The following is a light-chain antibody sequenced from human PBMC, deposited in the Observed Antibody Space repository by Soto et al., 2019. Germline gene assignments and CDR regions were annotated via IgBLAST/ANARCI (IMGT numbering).Light chain of an antibody. Sequence: IQLTQSPSSLSASVGDRVTITCRASQGITTYLAWYQQKPGRAPQLLISAASTLQSGVPARFSGSGSGTDFTLTISSLQPDDFATYYCQQFNSYPRTFGQGTKVDIK. CDR3: QQFNSYPRT. CDR1: QGITTY. CDR2: AAS. J-gene: IGKJ1*01. V-gene: IGKV1-9*01.